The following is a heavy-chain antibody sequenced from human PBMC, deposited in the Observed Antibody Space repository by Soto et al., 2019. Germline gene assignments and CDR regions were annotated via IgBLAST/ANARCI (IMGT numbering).Heavy chain of an antibody. CDR1: GFTFRSYV. CDR2: IDNIGILT. Sequence: PGGSLRLSCAASGFTFRSYVMSWVRQALGKGLEWVSTIDNIGILTYYADSVKGRFTISRDNSKNTLYLQMNSLRAEDTAVYYCAKICGGDCPWTFDYWGQGTPVTSPQ. D-gene: IGHD2-21*02. V-gene: IGHV3-23*05. CDR3: AKICGGDCPWTFDY. J-gene: IGHJ4*02.